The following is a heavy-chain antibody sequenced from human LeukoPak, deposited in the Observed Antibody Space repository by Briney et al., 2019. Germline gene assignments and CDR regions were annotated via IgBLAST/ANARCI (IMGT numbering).Heavy chain of an antibody. CDR2: IYYSGST. CDR3: ARRPRAAAGTGLFGY. J-gene: IGHJ4*02. V-gene: IGHV4-39*01. Sequence: SETLSLTCTVSGGSISSSSYYWGWIRQPPGKGLEWIGSIYYSGSTYYNPSLKSRVTISVDTSKNQFSLKLSSVTAADTAVYYCARRPRAAAGTGLFGYWGQGTQVTVSS. CDR1: GGSISSSSYY. D-gene: IGHD6-13*01.